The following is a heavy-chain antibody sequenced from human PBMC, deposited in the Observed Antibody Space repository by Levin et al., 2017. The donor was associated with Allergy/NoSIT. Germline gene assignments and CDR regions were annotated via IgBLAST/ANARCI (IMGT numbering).Heavy chain of an antibody. CDR3: ARVGGRDGYNRGYFDY. CDR2: ISSSGSTI. D-gene: IGHD5-24*01. CDR1: GFTFSSYE. V-gene: IGHV3-48*03. Sequence: GGSLRLSCAASGFTFSSYEMNWVRQAPGKGLEWVSYISSSGSTIYYADSVKGRFTISRDNAKNSLYLQMNSLRAEDTAVYYCARVGGRDGYNRGYFDYWGQGTLVTVSS. J-gene: IGHJ4*02.